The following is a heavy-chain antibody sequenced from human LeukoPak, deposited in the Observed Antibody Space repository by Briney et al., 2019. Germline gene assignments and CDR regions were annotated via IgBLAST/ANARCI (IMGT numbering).Heavy chain of an antibody. CDR2: ISSSGYNI. D-gene: IGHD6-6*01. Sequence: PGGSLRLPCAASGFTFSSCNMNWVRQAPGKGLEWVSYISSSGYNIFYADSVKGRFTISRDNDKNSLYLQMSSLRAEDTAVYYCARDLEYSTSFDYWGQGTLVTVSS. CDR1: GFTFSSCN. J-gene: IGHJ4*02. CDR3: ARDLEYSTSFDY. V-gene: IGHV3-48*04.